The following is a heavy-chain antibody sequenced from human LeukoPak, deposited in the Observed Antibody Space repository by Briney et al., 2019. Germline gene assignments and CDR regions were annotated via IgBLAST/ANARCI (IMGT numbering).Heavy chain of an antibody. Sequence: GGSLRLSCAASGFIFNNYGMHWVRQAPGKGLEWVAVISYDGSNKNYAGSVKGRFTISRDSSKNTVHLQMNSLRVEDTAVYYCAKDWAPYCGGDCYFNYWGQGTLVTVSS. CDR2: ISYDGSNK. CDR1: GFIFNNYG. J-gene: IGHJ4*02. V-gene: IGHV3-30*18. D-gene: IGHD2-21*02. CDR3: AKDWAPYCGGDCYFNY.